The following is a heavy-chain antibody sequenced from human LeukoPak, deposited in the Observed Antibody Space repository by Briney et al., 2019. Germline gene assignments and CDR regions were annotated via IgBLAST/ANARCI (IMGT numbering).Heavy chain of an antibody. CDR3: AKMGGTENWFDP. CDR2: IFTSGST. Sequence: SQTLSLTCTVSGGSISSGNCYWSWIRQPAGKGLEWIGRIFTSGSTNYNPSLKSRVTISVDTSKNQFSLKLTSVTAADTAVYYCAKMGGTENWFDPWGQGTLVTVSS. J-gene: IGHJ5*02. D-gene: IGHD1-26*01. V-gene: IGHV4-61*02. CDR1: GGSISSGNCY.